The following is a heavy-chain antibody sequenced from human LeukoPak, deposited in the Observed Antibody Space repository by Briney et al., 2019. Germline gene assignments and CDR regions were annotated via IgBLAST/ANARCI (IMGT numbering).Heavy chain of an antibody. J-gene: IGHJ3*02. D-gene: IGHD3-22*01. CDR2: IIPIFGTA. V-gene: IGHV1-69*13. Sequence: SVKVSCKASGGTFSSYAISWVRQAPGQGLGWMGGIIPIFGTANYAQKFQGRVTITADESTSTAYMELSSLRSEDTAVYYCARVGRYYDSSGYVFDAFDIWGQGTMVTVSS. CDR1: GGTFSSYA. CDR3: ARVGRYYDSSGYVFDAFDI.